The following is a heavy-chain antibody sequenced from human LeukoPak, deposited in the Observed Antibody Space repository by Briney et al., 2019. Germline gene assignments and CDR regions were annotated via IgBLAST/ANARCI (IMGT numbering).Heavy chain of an antibody. D-gene: IGHD6-13*01. CDR3: ARWNPVTARIAAAGTSFDY. Sequence: PSETLSLTCTVAGGSISSGGYYWSWIRQHPGKGLEWIGYIYYSGSTYYNPSLKSRVTISVDTSKNQFSLKLSSVTAADTAVYYCARWNPVTARIAAAGTSFDYWGQGTLVTVSS. J-gene: IGHJ4*02. CDR2: IYYSGST. CDR1: GGSISSGGYY. V-gene: IGHV4-31*03.